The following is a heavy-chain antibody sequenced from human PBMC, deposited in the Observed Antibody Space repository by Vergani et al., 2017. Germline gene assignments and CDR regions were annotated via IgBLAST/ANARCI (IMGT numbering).Heavy chain of an antibody. D-gene: IGHD3-9*01. CDR3: VRQGYIDWGGVGDYYYSGMDV. V-gene: IGHV3-21*02. J-gene: IGHJ6*02. Sequence: DVQLVESGGGLVKSGGSLRLACVGSGFEFNTHSLNWVRQATGKGLEWISSISHSSRYIFYADSVKGRFTVSRNNAENSLLLQMKSLRVEDTGVYYCVRQGYIDWGGVGDYYYSGMDVWGQGTTVAVSS. CDR2: ISHSSRYI. CDR1: GFEFNTHS.